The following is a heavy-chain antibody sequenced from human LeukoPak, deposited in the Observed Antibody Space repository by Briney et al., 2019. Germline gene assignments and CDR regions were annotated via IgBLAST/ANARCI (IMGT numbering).Heavy chain of an antibody. CDR2: INWNGGRT. J-gene: IGHJ4*02. CDR1: GFTFSNYG. V-gene: IGHV3-20*04. D-gene: IGHD4-17*01. Sequence: GRSLRLSCAASGFTFSNYGMSWVRQAPGKGLEWVSGINWNGGRTGYADSVKGRFTISRDNAKNSLYLQMNSLRAEDTALYYCARDYDYGDYPGYWGQGTQVTVSS. CDR3: ARDYDYGDYPGY.